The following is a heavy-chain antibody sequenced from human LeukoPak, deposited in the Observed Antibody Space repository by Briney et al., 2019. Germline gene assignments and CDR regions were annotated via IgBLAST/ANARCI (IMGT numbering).Heavy chain of an antibody. Sequence: GGSLRLSCAASGFTVSSNYMSWVRQAPGEGLEWVSIIYSGGSTGYADSVKGRFTISRDNSKNTLYLQMNSLRAEDTAVYYCAKEYCSSTSCYSSFDYWGQGTLVTVSS. V-gene: IGHV3-53*05. CDR2: IYSGGST. CDR1: GFTVSSNY. CDR3: AKEYCSSTSCYSSFDY. J-gene: IGHJ4*02. D-gene: IGHD2-2*01.